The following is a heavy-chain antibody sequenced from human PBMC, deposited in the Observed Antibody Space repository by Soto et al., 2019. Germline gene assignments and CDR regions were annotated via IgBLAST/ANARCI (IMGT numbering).Heavy chain of an antibody. V-gene: IGHV3-23*01. CDR3: ARRGPGTYFDY. J-gene: IGHJ4*02. D-gene: IGHD6-13*01. Sequence: GGSLRLSCAASGFTFRGYAMNWVRQAPGKGLEWVSVISGSGDSTYYADSVKGRFTISRDNSKNTLYLQMNSLRAEDTAVYYCARRGPGTYFDYWGQGTLVTVSS. CDR1: GFTFRGYA. CDR2: ISGSGDST.